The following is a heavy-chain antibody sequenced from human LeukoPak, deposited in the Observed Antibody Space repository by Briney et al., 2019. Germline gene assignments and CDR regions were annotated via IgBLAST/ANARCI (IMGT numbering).Heavy chain of an antibody. CDR1: GGSISSGSYY. V-gene: IGHV4-61*02. D-gene: IGHD3-16*01. Sequence: SETLSLTCTVSGGSISSGSYYWSWIRQPAGKGLEWIGRIYTSGSTHYNPSLKSRVTISVDTSKNQFSLKLSSVTAADTAVYYCARWEVITFGGVIDDAFDIWGQGTMVTVSS. CDR3: ARWEVITFGGVIDDAFDI. CDR2: IYTSGST. J-gene: IGHJ3*02.